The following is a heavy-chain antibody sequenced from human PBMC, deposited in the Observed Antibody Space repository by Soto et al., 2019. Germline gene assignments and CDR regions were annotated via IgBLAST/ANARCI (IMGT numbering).Heavy chain of an antibody. CDR2: ISWNSGSI. CDR1: GFTFDDYA. V-gene: IGHV3-9*01. Sequence: VQLVESGGGLVQPGRSLRLSCAASGFTFDDYAMHWVRQAPGKGLEWVSGISWNSGSIGYADSAKGRFTISRDNAKNSLYLQMNSLRAEDTALYYCAKDIGRSAFDYWGQGTLVTVSS. J-gene: IGHJ4*02. D-gene: IGHD1-26*01. CDR3: AKDIGRSAFDY.